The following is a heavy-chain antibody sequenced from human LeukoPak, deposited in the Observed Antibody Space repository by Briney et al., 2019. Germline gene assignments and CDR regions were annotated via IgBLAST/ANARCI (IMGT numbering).Heavy chain of an antibody. CDR1: GFPFSSYW. CDR3: ARSEIYGDYGGLDF. D-gene: IGHD4-17*01. J-gene: IGHJ4*02. V-gene: IGHV3-7*01. Sequence: GGSLRLSCAASGFPFSSYWMTWVRQAPGKGLEWVANIKEDGSEKYYVGSVKGRFTISRDNAKNSLYVQMNSLRAEDTAVYYCARSEIYGDYGGLDFWGQGTLVTVSS. CDR2: IKEDGSEK.